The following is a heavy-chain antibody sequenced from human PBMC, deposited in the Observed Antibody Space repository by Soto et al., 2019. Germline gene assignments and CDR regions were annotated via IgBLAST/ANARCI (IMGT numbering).Heavy chain of an antibody. CDR2: IYSGGST. V-gene: IGHV3-53*04. CDR3: ARVRFLGQYYYYGMDV. CDR1: GFTVSSNY. D-gene: IGHD3-3*01. Sequence: GGSLRLSCAASGFTVSSNYMSWVRQAPGKGLEWVSVIYSGGSTYYADSVKGRFTISRHNSKNTLYLQMNSLRAEDTAVYYCARVRFLGQYYYYGMDVWGQGTTVTVSS. J-gene: IGHJ6*02.